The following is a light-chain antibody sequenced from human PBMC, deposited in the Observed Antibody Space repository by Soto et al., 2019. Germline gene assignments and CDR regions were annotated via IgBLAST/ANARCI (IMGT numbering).Light chain of an antibody. Sequence: QPVLTQSPSASASLGASVKVTCTLSSGHSSYSIAWHQQQPEKGPRYLMRLNSDGSHTKGDGIPDRFSGSSSGAERYLTISSLQSEDEADYYCQTWGTGTVIFGGGTKLTFL. CDR3: QTWGTGTVI. CDR2: LNSDGSH. J-gene: IGLJ2*01. CDR1: SGHSSYS. V-gene: IGLV4-69*01.